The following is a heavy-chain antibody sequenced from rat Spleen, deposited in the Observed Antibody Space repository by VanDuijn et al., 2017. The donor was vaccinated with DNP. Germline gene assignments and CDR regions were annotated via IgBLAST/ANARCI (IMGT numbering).Heavy chain of an antibody. CDR2: ISYDGSST. D-gene: IGHD1-12*02. Sequence: EVQLVESDGGLVQPGRSLKLSCAASGFTFSDYYMAWVRQAPTKGLEWVATISYDGSSTYYRDSVKGRFSLSRDNAKSTLYLQMDSLRSEDTATYYCTVDRDGSYGVAYWGQGVMVTVSS. V-gene: IGHV5-29*01. CDR1: GFTFSDYY. J-gene: IGHJ2*01. CDR3: TVDRDGSYGVAY.